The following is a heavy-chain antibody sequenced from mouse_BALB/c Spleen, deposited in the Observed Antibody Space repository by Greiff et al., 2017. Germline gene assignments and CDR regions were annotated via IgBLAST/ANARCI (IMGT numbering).Heavy chain of an antibody. V-gene: IGHV2-6-7*01. J-gene: IGHJ4*01. CDR3: ARYQRSYAMDY. D-gene: IGHD1-1*01. Sequence: VQLQQSGPGLVAPSQSLSITCTVSGFSLTGYGVNWVRQPPGKGLEWLGMIWGDGSTDYNSALKSRLSISKDNSKSQVFLKMNSLQTDDTARYYCARYQRSYAMDYWGQGTSVTVSS. CDR2: IWGDGST. CDR1: GFSLTGYG.